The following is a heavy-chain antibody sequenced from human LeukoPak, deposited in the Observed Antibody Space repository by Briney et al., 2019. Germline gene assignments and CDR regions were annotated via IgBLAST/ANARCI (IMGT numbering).Heavy chain of an antibody. CDR3: ATSTYDSSGYYLNY. D-gene: IGHD3-22*01. CDR1: GYTFTSYG. J-gene: IGHJ4*02. CDR2: ISAYNGNT. Sequence: ASVKVSCKASGYTFTSYGISWVRQAPGQGLEWMGWISAYNGNTNYAQKLQGRVTMTTDTSTSTAYMELRSLRSEDTAVYYCATSTYDSSGYYLNYWGQGTLVTVSS. V-gene: IGHV1-18*01.